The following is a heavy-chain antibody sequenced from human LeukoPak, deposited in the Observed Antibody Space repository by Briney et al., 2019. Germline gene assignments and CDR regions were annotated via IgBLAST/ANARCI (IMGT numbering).Heavy chain of an antibody. CDR3: ARAYYDSSGFY. Sequence: PGGSLRLSCAASGFTFSSYWMSWVRQAPGKGLEWVANIKEDGSEKYYVDSVKGRFTISRDNAKNSLHLQMNSLRAEDTAVYFCARAYYDSSGFYWGQGTLVTVSS. V-gene: IGHV3-7*01. D-gene: IGHD3-22*01. CDR2: IKEDGSEK. J-gene: IGHJ4*02. CDR1: GFTFSSYW.